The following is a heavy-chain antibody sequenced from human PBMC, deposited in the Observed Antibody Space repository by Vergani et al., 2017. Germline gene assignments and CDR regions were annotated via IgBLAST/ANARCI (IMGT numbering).Heavy chain of an antibody. CDR2: ISSSSSYI. V-gene: IGHV3-21*01. Sequence: EVQLVESGGGLVKPGGSLRVSCAASGFTFSSYSMNWVRQAPGKGLEWVSYISSSSSYIYYADSVKGRFTISRDNAKNSLYLQMNSLRAEDTAVYYCARSESGWYYFDYWGQGILVTVSS. CDR1: GFTFSSYS. J-gene: IGHJ4*02. CDR3: ARSESGWYYFDY. D-gene: IGHD6-19*01.